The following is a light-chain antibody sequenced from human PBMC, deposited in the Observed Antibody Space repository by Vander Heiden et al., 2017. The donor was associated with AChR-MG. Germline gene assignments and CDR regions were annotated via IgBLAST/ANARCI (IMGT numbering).Light chain of an antibody. J-gene: IGLJ2*01. Sequence: SYVLTQPPSVSVAPGQTARITCGGKNIGSKSVHWYQQKPGQAPVLVVQDDRDRPSGIPERFSGSNSGNTATLTISRVEAGDEADYYCQVWDRSSDHVVFGGGTKLTVL. CDR3: QVWDRSSDHVV. CDR2: DDR. V-gene: IGLV3-21*02. CDR1: NIGSKS.